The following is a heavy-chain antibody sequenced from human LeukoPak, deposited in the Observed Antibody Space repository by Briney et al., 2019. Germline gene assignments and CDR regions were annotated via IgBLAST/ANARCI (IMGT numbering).Heavy chain of an antibody. Sequence: ASVKVSCKASGYTFTSYYMHWVRQAPGQGLEWMGIINPSGGSTSYAQKFQGRVTMTRDTSTSTVYMELSSLRSEDTAVYYCARDSLHPSSLHYYFDYWGQGTLVTVSS. V-gene: IGHV1-46*01. CDR3: ARDSLHPSSLHYYFDY. CDR1: GYTFTSYY. D-gene: IGHD6-6*01. J-gene: IGHJ4*02. CDR2: INPSGGST.